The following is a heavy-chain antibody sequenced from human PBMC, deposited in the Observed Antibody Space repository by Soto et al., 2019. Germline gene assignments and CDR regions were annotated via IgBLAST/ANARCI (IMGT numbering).Heavy chain of an antibody. V-gene: IGHV4-31*03. D-gene: IGHD3-22*01. Sequence: SETLSLTCTVSGGTISSDGYYWSWIRQHPGKGLEWIGYIYHSGSTYYNPSPKSRVTISVDTSKNQFSLNLSSVTAADTAVYYCAAYYSDTYWGQGTLVTVSS. CDR3: AAYYSDTY. CDR1: GGTISSDGYY. J-gene: IGHJ4*02. CDR2: IYHSGST.